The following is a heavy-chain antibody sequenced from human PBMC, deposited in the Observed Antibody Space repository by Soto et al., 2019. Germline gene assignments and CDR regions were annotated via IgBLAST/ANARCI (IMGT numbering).Heavy chain of an antibody. Sequence: EVQLVESGGGLVQPGGSLKLSCAASGFTFSDSAMHWVRQASGKGLEWVGRIRSKANSYATAYAASVKGRFTISRDASKNTAYRQMNGLKTEDTAVYYCTRRLGATSGPFDYWGQGTLVTVSS. CDR1: GFTFSDSA. V-gene: IGHV3-73*02. CDR2: IRSKANSYAT. J-gene: IGHJ4*02. CDR3: TRRLGATSGPFDY. D-gene: IGHD1-26*01.